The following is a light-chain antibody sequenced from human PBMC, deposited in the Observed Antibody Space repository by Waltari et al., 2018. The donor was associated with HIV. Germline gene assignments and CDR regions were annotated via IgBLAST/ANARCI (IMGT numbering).Light chain of an antibody. CDR2: EVS. V-gene: IGLV2-23*02. CDR1: SSDVGSYHL. CDR3: CSYAGSSTPV. J-gene: IGLJ2*01. Sequence: QSALTQPASVSGSPGQSITIPCTGTSSDVGSYHLVSWYQQHPGKAPKLMIYEVSKRPSGVSNRFSGSKSGNTASLTISGLQAEDEADYYCCSYAGSSTPVFGGGTKLTVL.